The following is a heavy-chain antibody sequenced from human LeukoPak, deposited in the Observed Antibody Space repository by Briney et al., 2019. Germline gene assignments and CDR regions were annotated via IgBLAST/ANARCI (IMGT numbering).Heavy chain of an antibody. Sequence: PSETLSLTCTVSGGSISSGDYYWSWIRQPPGKGLEWIGYIYYSGSTYYNPSLKSRVTISVDTSKNQFSLKLSSVTAADTAVYYCARDGGIAARDNWFDPWGQGTLVTVSS. J-gene: IGHJ5*02. CDR3: ARDGGIAARDNWFDP. CDR2: IYYSGST. CDR1: GGSISSGDYY. D-gene: IGHD6-6*01. V-gene: IGHV4-30-4*08.